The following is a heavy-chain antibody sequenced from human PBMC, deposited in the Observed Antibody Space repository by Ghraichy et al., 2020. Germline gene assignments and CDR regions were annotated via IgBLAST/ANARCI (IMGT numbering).Heavy chain of an antibody. CDR2: IYHTGNT. J-gene: IGHJ4*02. CDR3: ATGHREHSADY. D-gene: IGHD1/OR15-1a*01. Sequence: SETLSLTCTVSGYSISNGYYWGWIRQSPGRGLEWLGSIYHTGNTYYNPSLKSRVTTSVDTSKNQFSLKLSSVTAADTAVYYCATGHREHSADYWGQGTLVTVSS. CDR1: GYSISNGYY. V-gene: IGHV4-38-2*02.